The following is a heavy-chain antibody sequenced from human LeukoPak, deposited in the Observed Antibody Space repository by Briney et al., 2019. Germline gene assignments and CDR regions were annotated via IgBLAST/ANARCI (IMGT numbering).Heavy chain of an antibody. V-gene: IGHV3-23*01. CDR1: GFTFSTYA. CDR2: ISGSGTST. D-gene: IGHD6-6*01. CDR3: AGGIIAAISFFDS. Sequence: GGSLRLSCAASGFTFSTYAMSWVRQAPGKGLEWVSSISGSGTSTYSADSVKGRFTISRDNSKNTLYLHMYSLRAEDTAVYYCAGGIIAAISFFDSWGQGTLVTVSS. J-gene: IGHJ4*02.